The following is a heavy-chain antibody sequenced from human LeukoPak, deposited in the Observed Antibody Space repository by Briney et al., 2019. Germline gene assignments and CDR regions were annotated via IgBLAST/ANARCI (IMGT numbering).Heavy chain of an antibody. Sequence: ASVKVSCKASGYTLTSYYIHWVRQAPGQGLEWMGIIDPSGGSTNYAQKFQGRVTMTRDTSTSTVYMELSSLRSEDTAVYYCARESGGNPATSEDYWGQGTLVTVSS. V-gene: IGHV1-46*01. J-gene: IGHJ4*02. CDR1: GYTLTSYY. D-gene: IGHD4-23*01. CDR2: IDPSGGST. CDR3: ARESGGNPATSEDY.